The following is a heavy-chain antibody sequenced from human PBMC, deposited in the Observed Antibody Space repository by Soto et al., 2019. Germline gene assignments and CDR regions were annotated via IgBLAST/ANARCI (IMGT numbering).Heavy chain of an antibody. V-gene: IGHV3-21*01. J-gene: IGHJ4*02. CDR2: ISGSSSYI. D-gene: IGHD1-26*01. Sequence: GGSLRLSCVVSGVSFSDYSMNWVRQAPGKGLEWVALISGSSSYIYYADSVKGRFIISRDNAKNSLFLQMDSLRVEDTAVYYCARSGEILQTFDSWGQGTLVTVSS. CDR1: GVSFSDYS. CDR3: ARSGEILQTFDS.